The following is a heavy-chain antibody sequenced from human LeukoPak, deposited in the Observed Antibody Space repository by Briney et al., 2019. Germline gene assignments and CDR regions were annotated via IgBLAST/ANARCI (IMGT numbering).Heavy chain of an antibody. V-gene: IGHV4-39*01. D-gene: IGHD6-6*01. CDR1: GGSISSSSYY. Sequence: PSETLSLTCTVPGGSISSSSYYWGWIRQPPGKGLEWIGSIYYSGGTYYNPSLKSRVTISVDTSKNQFSLKLSSVTAADTAVYYCKIAARHYYYGMDVWGQGTTVTVSS. CDR3: KIAARHYYYGMDV. CDR2: IYYSGGT. J-gene: IGHJ6*02.